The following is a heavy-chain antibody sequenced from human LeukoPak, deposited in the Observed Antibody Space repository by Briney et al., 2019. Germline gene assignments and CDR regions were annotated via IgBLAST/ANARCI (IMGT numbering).Heavy chain of an antibody. CDR1: GFAFSIYE. CDR3: ARDPGYSSTGVDAFDI. CDR2: ISSSGSYI. V-gene: IGHV3-48*03. D-gene: IGHD6-13*01. J-gene: IGHJ3*02. Sequence: GGSLRLSCTASGFAFSIYEMDWVRQAPGKGLEWVSYISSSGSYIQYAESVKGRFTISRDNAEKSLFLQMNSQRDEDTAVYHCARDPGYSSTGVDAFDIWGRGTMVTVSS.